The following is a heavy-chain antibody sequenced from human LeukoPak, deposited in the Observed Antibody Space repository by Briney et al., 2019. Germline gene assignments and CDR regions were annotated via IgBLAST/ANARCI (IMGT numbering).Heavy chain of an antibody. CDR3: ARRRIVGSTDGAFDI. Sequence: GGSLRLSCTASGFTFSSYAMHWVRQAPGKGLEWAAVISSDGNTKYYADSVEGRFTISRDNSNNTLYLQMNSLGADDTAIYYCARRRIVGSTDGAFDIWGQGTMVTLSS. CDR1: GFTFSSYA. V-gene: IGHV3-30-3*01. J-gene: IGHJ3*02. D-gene: IGHD1-26*01. CDR2: ISSDGNTK.